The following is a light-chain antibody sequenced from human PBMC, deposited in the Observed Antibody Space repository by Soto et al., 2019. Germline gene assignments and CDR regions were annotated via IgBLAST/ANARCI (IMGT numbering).Light chain of an antibody. V-gene: IGLV1-47*01. Sequence: QSVLTQPPSASGTPGQRVTISCSGSSSNIGGNYVYWYQQLPGTAPKLLISRSNQRPSGVPDRFSGSKSVTSASLAISGLRSEDEADSYCAAWDHSLSAWVFGGGTKLTVL. CDR2: RSN. CDR1: SSNIGGNY. CDR3: AAWDHSLSAWV. J-gene: IGLJ3*02.